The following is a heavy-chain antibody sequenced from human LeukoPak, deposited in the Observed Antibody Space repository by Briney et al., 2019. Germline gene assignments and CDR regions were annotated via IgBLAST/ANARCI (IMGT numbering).Heavy chain of an antibody. J-gene: IGHJ5*02. Sequence: ASVKVPCKASGFTFTSYYMHWVRQAPGQGLEWMGIINLSGGSTSYAQKFQGRVTLTRDTSTSTVYMELSSLRSEDTAVYYCARGPPGRVHDSSKKGLLDPWSQGTLVTVSS. V-gene: IGHV1-46*01. CDR1: GFTFTSYY. CDR3: ARGPPGRVHDSSKKGLLDP. CDR2: INLSGGST. D-gene: IGHD3-22*01.